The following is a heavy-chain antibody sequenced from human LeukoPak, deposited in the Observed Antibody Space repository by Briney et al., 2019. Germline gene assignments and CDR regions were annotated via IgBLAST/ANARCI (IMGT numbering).Heavy chain of an antibody. CDR1: GFTFSRYW. CDR3: ASIYATDRYPRGPDY. CDR2: INQDGSVK. J-gene: IGHJ4*02. Sequence: GGSLRLSCAASGFTFSRYWMSWFRQAPGKGLEWVANINQDGSVKKYVDSVKGRFTVSRDNAEKSLSLEMSSLRPEDTAVYYCASIYATDRYPRGPDYWSQATLVTVSS. V-gene: IGHV3-7*01. D-gene: IGHD2-21*01.